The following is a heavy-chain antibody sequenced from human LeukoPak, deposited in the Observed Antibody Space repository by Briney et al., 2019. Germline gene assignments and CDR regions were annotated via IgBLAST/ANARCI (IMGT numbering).Heavy chain of an antibody. V-gene: IGHV3-48*03. Sequence: GGSLRLSCAASGFTFSSYEMNWVRQAPGKGLEWVSYISSSGSTIYYADSVKGRFTISRDNAKNSLYLQMNSLRAEDTAVYYCARDGHSSSWYANFDYWGQGTLVTVSS. CDR3: ARDGHSSSWYANFDY. J-gene: IGHJ4*02. D-gene: IGHD6-13*01. CDR2: ISSSGSTI. CDR1: GFTFSSYE.